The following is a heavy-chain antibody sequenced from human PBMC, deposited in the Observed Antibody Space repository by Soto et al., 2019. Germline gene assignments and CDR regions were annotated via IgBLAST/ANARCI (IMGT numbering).Heavy chain of an antibody. Sequence: GGSLSLSCAASGFTFRSFTINWVRQAPGKGLEWFSTISSNSAYIYYTDALRGRFTISRDNAKNSLHLQMNSLRAEDAAVYYCTRDASRDSSARGWFDPWGPGTLVTVYS. CDR2: ISSNSAYI. CDR1: GFTFRSFT. D-gene: IGHD6-13*01. CDR3: TRDASRDSSARGWFDP. V-gene: IGHV3-21*01. J-gene: IGHJ5*02.